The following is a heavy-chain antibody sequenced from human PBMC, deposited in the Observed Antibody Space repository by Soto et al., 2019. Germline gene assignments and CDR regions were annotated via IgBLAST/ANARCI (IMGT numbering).Heavy chain of an antibody. CDR2: VSGYGGRT. V-gene: IGHV3-64D*08. D-gene: IGHD1-26*01. CDR1: GFTFKSYT. Sequence: GGPLRLSCEASGFTFKSYTMHWDRQAPGKGLQYVASVSGYGGRTFSADSVKSRLTISRDNSKNNLYLQMSSLRAEDTAVYCFVKDLSGSSAFDYWG. J-gene: IGHJ4*01. CDR3: VKDLSGSSAFDY.